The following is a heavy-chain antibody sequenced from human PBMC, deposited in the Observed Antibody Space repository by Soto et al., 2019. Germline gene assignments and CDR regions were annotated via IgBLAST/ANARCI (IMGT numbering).Heavy chain of an antibody. J-gene: IGHJ4*02. CDR3: ARGMAVAGRAFDS. CDR1: GYSISSGYY. Sequence: PSETLSLTCAVSGYSISSGYYWGWIRQPPGKGLEWIGNIYHSGSAYPNPSLKSRVTISLDTSTNQFSLRLSSVTAADTAVYYCARGMAVAGRAFDSWGQGTLVTVSS. CDR2: IYHSGSA. D-gene: IGHD6-19*01. V-gene: IGHV4-38-2*01.